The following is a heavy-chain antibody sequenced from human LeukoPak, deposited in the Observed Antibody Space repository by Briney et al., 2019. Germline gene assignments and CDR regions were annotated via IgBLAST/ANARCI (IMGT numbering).Heavy chain of an antibody. V-gene: IGHV3-74*01. Sequence: PGGSLGLSCAASGFTFSRYWMHWVRQAPGKGLVWVSRINSDGSYTSYADFVKGRFTISRDNAKNTVYLQMSSLRAEDTAVYYCARICSTTDCLISAWGQGTLVTVSS. CDR3: ARICSTTDCLISA. CDR1: GFTFSRYW. J-gene: IGHJ4*02. D-gene: IGHD2-2*01. CDR2: INSDGSYT.